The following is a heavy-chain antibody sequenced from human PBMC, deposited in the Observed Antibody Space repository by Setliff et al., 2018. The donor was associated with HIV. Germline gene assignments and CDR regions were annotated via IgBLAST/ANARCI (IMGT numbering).Heavy chain of an antibody. V-gene: IGHV3-23*01. D-gene: IGHD2-15*01. Sequence: GGSLSLSCAASGFTFSSYAMSWVRQAPGKGLEWLAVISASGGSTYYADSVKGRFTISRDNSKNTLCLQMNSLRAEDTAFYYCAKGGGRGLLHYWGQGTLVTVSS. CDR1: GFTFSSYA. J-gene: IGHJ4*02. CDR2: ISASGGST. CDR3: AKGGGRGLLHY.